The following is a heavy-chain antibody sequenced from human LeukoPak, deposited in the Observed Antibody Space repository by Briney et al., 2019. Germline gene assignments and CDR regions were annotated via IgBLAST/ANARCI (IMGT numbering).Heavy chain of an antibody. CDR1: GFTFSSYA. CDR2: ISPSGGDT. Sequence: GGSLRLSCAASGFTFSSYAMTWVRQAPGEGLEWVSAISPSGGDTYYADSVQGRFSISRDDSKNTLYLQMNSLRAEDTAVYYCAKVHHVSSGSYSYYYYGMDVWGQGTTVTVSS. D-gene: IGHD1-26*01. CDR3: AKVHHVSSGSYSYYYYGMDV. J-gene: IGHJ6*02. V-gene: IGHV3-23*01.